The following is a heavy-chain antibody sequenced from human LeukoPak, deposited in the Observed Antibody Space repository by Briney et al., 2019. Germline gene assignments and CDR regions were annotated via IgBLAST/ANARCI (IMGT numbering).Heavy chain of an antibody. J-gene: IGHJ4*02. CDR1: GGPISSNSYY. D-gene: IGHD3-22*01. CDR2: IYYSGST. Sequence: PSETLSLTCTVSGGPISSNSYYWGWIRQPPGKGLEWIGSIYYSGSTYYNPSLKSRVTISVDTSNNQFSLKLSSVTAADTAVYYCARSERLTMIVVDYWGQGTLVTVSS. V-gene: IGHV4-39*01. CDR3: ARSERLTMIVVDY.